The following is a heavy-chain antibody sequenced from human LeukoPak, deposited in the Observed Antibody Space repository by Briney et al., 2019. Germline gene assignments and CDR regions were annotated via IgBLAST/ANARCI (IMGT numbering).Heavy chain of an antibody. V-gene: IGHV3-20*04. J-gene: IGHJ6*03. D-gene: IGHD6-6*01. CDR2: INWNGGST. Sequence: PGGSLRLSCAASGFTFGDYGMSWVRQAPGKGLEWVSGINWNGGSTGYADSVKGRFTISRDNAKNSLYLQMNSLRAEDTAVYYCAKDVQLEPYYYYYYMDVWGKGTTVTVSS. CDR1: GFTFGDYG. CDR3: AKDVQLEPYYYYYYMDV.